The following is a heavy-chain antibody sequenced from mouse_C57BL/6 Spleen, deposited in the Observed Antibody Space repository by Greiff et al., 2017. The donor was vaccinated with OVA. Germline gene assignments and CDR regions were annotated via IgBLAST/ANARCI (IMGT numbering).Heavy chain of an antibody. CDR2: IYPRSGNT. CDR1: GYTFTSYG. Sequence: QVQLQQSGAELARPGASVKLSCKASGYTFTSYGISWVKQRTGQGLEWIGEIYPRSGNTYYNEKFKGKATLTADKSSSTAYMELRSLTSEDSAVYFCARGEIYDGYLYYFDYWGQGTTLTVSS. CDR3: ARGEIYDGYLYYFDY. D-gene: IGHD2-3*01. V-gene: IGHV1-81*01. J-gene: IGHJ2*01.